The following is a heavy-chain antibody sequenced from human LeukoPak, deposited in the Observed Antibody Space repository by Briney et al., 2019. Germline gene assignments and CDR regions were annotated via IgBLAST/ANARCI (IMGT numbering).Heavy chain of an antibody. V-gene: IGHV4-4*07. CDR2: ICTSGST. CDR1: GGSISTYC. Sequence: SETLSLACTVSGGSISTYCWSWIRQPAGKGLEWIGHICTSGSTNYNPSLKSRVTMSVDTSNNEFSLKLNSVTAADTAVYYCARTYDSPGYYSPDYYYMDVWGKGTTVTISS. CDR3: ARTYDSPGYYSPDYYYMDV. J-gene: IGHJ6*03. D-gene: IGHD3-22*01.